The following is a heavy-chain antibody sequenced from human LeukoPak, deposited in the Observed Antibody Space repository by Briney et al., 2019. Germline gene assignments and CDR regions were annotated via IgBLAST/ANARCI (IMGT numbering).Heavy chain of an antibody. V-gene: IGHV1-46*03. CDR2: INPSGGST. Sequence: ASVKVSCKASGYTFTSYYMHWVRQAPGQGLEWMGIINPSGGSTSYAQKFQGRVTMTRDTSTSTVYMELSSLRSEDTAVYCCASATAMAPSTMDYWGQGTLVTVSS. D-gene: IGHD5-18*01. CDR3: ASATAMAPSTMDY. J-gene: IGHJ4*02. CDR1: GYTFTSYY.